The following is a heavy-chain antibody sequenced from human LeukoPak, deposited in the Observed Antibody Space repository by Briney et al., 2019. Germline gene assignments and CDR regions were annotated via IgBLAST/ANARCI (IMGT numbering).Heavy chain of an antibody. D-gene: IGHD2-15*01. CDR2: IYYSGST. Sequence: SETLSLTCGVSGGSISRGGSYWRWIRQHPGKGLEWIGYIYYSGSTYYNPSLKSRVTISVDTSKNQFSLKLSSVTAADTAVYYCARDAYCSGGSCYGVAHDAFDIWGQGTMVTVSS. CDR3: ARDAYCSGGSCYGVAHDAFDI. J-gene: IGHJ3*02. V-gene: IGHV4-31*11. CDR1: GGSISRGGSY.